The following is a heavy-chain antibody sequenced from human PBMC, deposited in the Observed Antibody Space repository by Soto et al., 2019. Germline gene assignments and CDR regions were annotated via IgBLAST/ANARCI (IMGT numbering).Heavy chain of an antibody. CDR3: ARREQWLENFDF. D-gene: IGHD6-19*01. Sequence: ASVKVSCKTSGYTFTGYYIHWIRQAPGQGLEWMGWINPNSGDSDYSQEFQGRVTMTSDTSITTAYMQLTRLRSDDTAVYYCARREQWLENFDFWGQGTLVTVSS. CDR2: INPNSGDS. V-gene: IGHV1-2*02. J-gene: IGHJ4*02. CDR1: GYTFTGYY.